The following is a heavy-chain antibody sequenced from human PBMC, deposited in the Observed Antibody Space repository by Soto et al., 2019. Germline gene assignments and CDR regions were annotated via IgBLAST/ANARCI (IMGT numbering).Heavy chain of an antibody. CDR2: ITGSGGGT. J-gene: IGHJ5*02. V-gene: IGHV3-23*01. CDR3: AKDKVAGIWGVWFDP. CDR1: GFTFSNYA. Sequence: ELQLLESGGGLVQPGGSLRLSCAASGFTFSNYAMNWVRQAPGKGLEWVSAITGSGGGTYYADSVKGRFTISRDNSKNTLYLQMNSLRAEDTAVYYCAKDKVAGIWGVWFDPWGQGTLVTVSS. D-gene: IGHD6-19*01.